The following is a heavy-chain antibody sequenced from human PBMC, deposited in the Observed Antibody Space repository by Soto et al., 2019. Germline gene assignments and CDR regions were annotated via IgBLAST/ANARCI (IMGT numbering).Heavy chain of an antibody. J-gene: IGHJ3*02. CDR2: IDPSDSYT. D-gene: IGHD6-6*01. CDR1: GYSFTSYW. CDR3: ARHVIRGRGYSSSTDAFDI. V-gene: IGHV5-10-1*01. Sequence: GESLKISCKGSGYSFTSYWISWVRQMPGKGLEWMGRIDPSDSYTNYSPSFQGHVTISADKSISTAYLQWSSLKASDTAMYYCARHVIRGRGYSSSTDAFDIWGKGTMVTV.